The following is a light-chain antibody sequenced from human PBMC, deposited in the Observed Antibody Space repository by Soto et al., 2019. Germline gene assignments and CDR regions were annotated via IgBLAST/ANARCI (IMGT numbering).Light chain of an antibody. CDR2: DSD. J-gene: IGLJ2*01. V-gene: IGLV1-51*01. CDR1: SSNLGNNY. CDR3: GTWDGSLSVVV. Sequence: QSVLTQPPSVSAAPGQNVTISCSGSSSNLGNNYVSWYQQFPDTAPKLVIYDSDKRPSGIPDRFSGSKSGTSATLGITGLQPGDEADYYCGTWDGSLSVVVFGGGTKLTVL.